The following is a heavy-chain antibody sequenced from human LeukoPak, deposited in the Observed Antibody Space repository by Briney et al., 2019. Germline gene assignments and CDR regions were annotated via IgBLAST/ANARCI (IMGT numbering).Heavy chain of an antibody. CDR2: IWYDGNNK. D-gene: IGHD3-22*01. V-gene: IGHV3-33*01. Sequence: PGGSLRLSCAASGFTFSSYDMHWVRQAPGKGLDWVAVIWYDGNNKDYADSVKGRFTISRDNSKNTLYLQMNGLRAEDTAVYYCAREFDYYDSSGYLNWGQGTLVTVSS. CDR3: AREFDYYDSSGYLN. J-gene: IGHJ4*02. CDR1: GFTFSSYD.